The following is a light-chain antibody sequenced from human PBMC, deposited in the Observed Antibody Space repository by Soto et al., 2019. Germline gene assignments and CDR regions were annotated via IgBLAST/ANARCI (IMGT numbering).Light chain of an antibody. CDR2: DAS. CDR3: QQYHNWPIT. CDR1: QSVSRSY. Sequence: DIVLTQSPGTLSSSPGEGVTLSCRASQSVSRSYLAWYQHKPGQAPRILMYDASTRATGISARFSGSGSGTEFTLTISSLQSEDFAVYYCQQYHNWPITFGQRTRLEIK. J-gene: IGKJ5*01. V-gene: IGKV3-15*01.